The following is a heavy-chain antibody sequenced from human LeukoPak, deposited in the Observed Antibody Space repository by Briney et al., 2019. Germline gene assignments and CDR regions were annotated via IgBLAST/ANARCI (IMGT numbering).Heavy chain of an antibody. CDR3: ARAKRTPLDAFDI. V-gene: IGHV3-33*01. Sequence: GGSLRLSCAASGFAFSRHGIHWVRQAPGKGLEWVAVIWYDGSNKYYADSVKGRFTISRDNSKNTLYLQMNSLRAEDTAVYYCARAKRTPLDAFDIWGQGTMVTVSS. D-gene: IGHD2-2*01. CDR2: IWYDGSNK. J-gene: IGHJ3*02. CDR1: GFAFSRHG.